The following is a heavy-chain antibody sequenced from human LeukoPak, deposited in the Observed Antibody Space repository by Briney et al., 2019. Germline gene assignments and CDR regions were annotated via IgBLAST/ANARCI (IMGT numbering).Heavy chain of an antibody. CDR1: GYTFTGYY. V-gene: IGHV1-2*02. D-gene: IGHD1-1*01. J-gene: IGHJ5*02. CDR2: INPNSGGT. CDR3: ARERPPGGNWFDP. Sequence: GASVKVSCTASGYTFTGYYMHWVRQAPGQGLEWMGWINPNSGGTNYAQKFQGRVTMTRDTSISTAYMELSRLRSDDTAVYYCARERPPGGNWFDPWGQGTLVTVSS.